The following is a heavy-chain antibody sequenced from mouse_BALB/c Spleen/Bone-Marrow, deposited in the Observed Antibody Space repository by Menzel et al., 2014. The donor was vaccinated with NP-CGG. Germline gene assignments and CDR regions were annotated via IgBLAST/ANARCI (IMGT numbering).Heavy chain of an antibody. CDR3: ARRTTTVVATDY. J-gene: IGHJ2*01. Sequence: VKLMESGAELVKPGASVKLSCKASGYTFTSYWMHWAKQRPGQGLEWIGEINPSNGRTNYNEKFKSKATLTVDKSSSTAYMQLSSLTSGDSAVYYCARRTTTVVATDYWGQGTTLTVSS. CDR1: GYTFTSYW. D-gene: IGHD1-1*01. CDR2: INPSNGRT. V-gene: IGHV1S81*02.